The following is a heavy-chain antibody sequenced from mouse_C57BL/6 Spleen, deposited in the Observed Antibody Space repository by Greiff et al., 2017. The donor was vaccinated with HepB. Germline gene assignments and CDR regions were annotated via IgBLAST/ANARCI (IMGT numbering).Heavy chain of an antibody. CDR1: GYTFTSYW. D-gene: IGHD1-1*01. CDR2: IDPSDSYT. Sequence: VQLQQPGAELVRPGTSVKLSCKASGYTFTSYWMHWVKQRPGQGLEWIGVIDPSDSYTNYNQKFKGKATLTVDTSSSTAYMQLSSLTSEDSAVYYCARKSSYYGSSSFDYWGQGTTLTVSS. V-gene: IGHV1-59*01. J-gene: IGHJ2*01. CDR3: ARKSSYYGSSSFDY.